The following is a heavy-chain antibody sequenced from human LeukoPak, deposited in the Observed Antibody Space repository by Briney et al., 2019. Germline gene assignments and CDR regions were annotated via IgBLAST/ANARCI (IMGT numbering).Heavy chain of an antibody. Sequence: ASVKVSCKASGYTFTGYYMHWVRQAPGQGLEWMGWINPNSGGTNYAQKFQGRVTMTRDTSISTAYMELSRLRSEDTAVYYCARPSYYYGSGSYYTDWGQGTLVTVSS. V-gene: IGHV1-2*02. CDR3: ARPSYYYGSGSYYTD. D-gene: IGHD3-10*01. CDR2: INPNSGGT. J-gene: IGHJ4*02. CDR1: GYTFTGYY.